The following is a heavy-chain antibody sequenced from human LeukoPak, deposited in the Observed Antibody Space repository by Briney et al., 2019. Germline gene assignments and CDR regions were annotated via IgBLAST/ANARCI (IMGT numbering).Heavy chain of an antibody. J-gene: IGHJ5*02. CDR2: IIPIFGTA. V-gene: IGHV1-69*13. CDR3: ARDSKQYYDFWSGYYRFDP. D-gene: IGHD3-3*01. Sequence: AASVKVSCKASGGTFSSYAISWVRQAPGQGLEWMGGIIPIFGTANYAQKFQGRVTITADESTSTAYMELSSLRSEDTAVYYCARDSKQYYDFWSGYYRFDPWGQGTLVTVSS. CDR1: GGTFSSYA.